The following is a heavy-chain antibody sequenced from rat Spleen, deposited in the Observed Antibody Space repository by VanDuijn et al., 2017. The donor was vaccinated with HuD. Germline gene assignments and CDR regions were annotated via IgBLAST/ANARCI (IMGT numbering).Heavy chain of an antibody. CDR2: VSSGGNT. Sequence: QVQLKESGPGLVQPSQTLSLTCTVSGFSLRSFGVSWVRQPPGQGLEWIAAVSSGGNTYYDSTLKSRLSISRDTSKSQVFLKIYSLQTEDTAIYFCTREGHTMDRATYWFAYWGQGTLVTVSS. J-gene: IGHJ3*01. CDR1: GFSLRSFG. CDR3: TREGHTMDRATYWFAY. D-gene: IGHD1-9*01. V-gene: IGHV2S8*01.